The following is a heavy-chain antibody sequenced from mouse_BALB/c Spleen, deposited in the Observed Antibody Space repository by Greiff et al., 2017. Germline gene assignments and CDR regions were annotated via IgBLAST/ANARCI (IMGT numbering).Heavy chain of an antibody. Sequence: EVQLVESGGGLVQPKGSLKLSCAASGFTFNTYAMNWVRQAPGQGLEWVARIRSKSNNYATYYADSVKDRFTISRDDSQSMLYLQMNNLKTEDTAMYYCVRLRYYDYAMDYWGQGTPVTVSA. CDR1: GFTFNTYA. J-gene: IGHJ4*01. CDR2: IRSKSNNYAT. V-gene: IGHV10-1*02. CDR3: VRLRYYDYAMDY. D-gene: IGHD1-1*01.